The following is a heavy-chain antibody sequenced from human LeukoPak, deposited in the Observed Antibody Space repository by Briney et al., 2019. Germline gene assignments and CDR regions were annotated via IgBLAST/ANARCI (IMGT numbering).Heavy chain of an antibody. V-gene: IGHV3-21*01. Sequence: LGGSLRLSCAASGFTCSSYSMNWVRQAPGKGLEWVSSISSSSSYIECADSVKGRFTISRDNPKNSLSLQTNSLRAEDTAVYYCARDWPRDNDAFDIWGQGTMVTVSS. J-gene: IGHJ3*02. D-gene: IGHD2-21*02. CDR1: GFTCSSYS. CDR2: ISSSSSYI. CDR3: ARDWPRDNDAFDI.